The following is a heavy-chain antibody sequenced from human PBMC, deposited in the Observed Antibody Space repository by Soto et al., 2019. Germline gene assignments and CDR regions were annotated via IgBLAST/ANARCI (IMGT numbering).Heavy chain of an antibody. CDR3: AREYYYGSGSYSNWFDP. Sequence: SVKVSCKASGGTFSSYTISWVRQAPGQGLEWMGRIIPILGIANYAQKFQGRVTITADKSTSTAYMELSSLRSEDTAVYYCAREYYYGSGSYSNWFDPWGQGTLVTVSS. J-gene: IGHJ5*02. CDR2: IIPILGIA. CDR1: GGTFSSYT. D-gene: IGHD3-10*01. V-gene: IGHV1-69*04.